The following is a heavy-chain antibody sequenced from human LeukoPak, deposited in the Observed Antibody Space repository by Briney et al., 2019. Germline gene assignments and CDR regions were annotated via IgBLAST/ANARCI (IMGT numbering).Heavy chain of an antibody. CDR2: IYSGANT. Sequence: GGSLRLSCAASGFTVSSNYMSWVRQAPGKGLEGVSVIYSGANTYYADSVRGRFAISRDNSKSTVFLQMNRLRVEDTAVYYCARELRGEVGTTWGQGTMVTVSS. D-gene: IGHD1-26*01. J-gene: IGHJ3*01. CDR3: ARELRGEVGTT. V-gene: IGHV3-66*01. CDR1: GFTVSSNY.